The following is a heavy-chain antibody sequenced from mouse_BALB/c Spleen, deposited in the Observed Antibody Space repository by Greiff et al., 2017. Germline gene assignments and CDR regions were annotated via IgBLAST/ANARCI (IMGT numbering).Heavy chain of an antibody. Sequence: VQRVESGAELVRPGVSVKISCKGSGYTFTDYAMHWVKQSHAKSLEWIGVISTYYGDASYNQKFKGKATMTVDKSSSTAYMELARLTSEDSAIYYCARGGKGFAYWGQGTLVTVSA. CDR2: ISTYYGDA. CDR1: GYTFTDYA. V-gene: IGHV1S137*01. J-gene: IGHJ3*01. CDR3: ARGGKGFAY. D-gene: IGHD2-1*01.